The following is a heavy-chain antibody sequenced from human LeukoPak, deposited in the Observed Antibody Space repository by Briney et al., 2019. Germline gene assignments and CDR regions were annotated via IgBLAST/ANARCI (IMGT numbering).Heavy chain of an antibody. J-gene: IGHJ4*02. V-gene: IGHV3-23*01. CDR2: SSGGGGST. Sequence: PGGSLRLSCAASGFTFTSYAMSGVRKGPGKGLEWVSASSGGGGSTYYADSVKGRFTISRDNSKSTLYLQMNSLRAEDTAVYYCAKRWGSYHFDYWGQGTLVTVSS. CDR1: GFTFTSYA. D-gene: IGHD1-26*01. CDR3: AKRWGSYHFDY.